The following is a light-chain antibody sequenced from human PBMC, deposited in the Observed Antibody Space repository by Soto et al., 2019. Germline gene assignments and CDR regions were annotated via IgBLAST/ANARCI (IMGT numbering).Light chain of an antibody. Sequence: DIQMTQSASSLSASVGDRVTITCQASQVISNYLNWYQQKPGKAPKLLIYDISTLEIGVPSRFSGSVSGTDFTFTITGLQPEDIATYYCQQYENLPYTFGQGIKLEI. V-gene: IGKV1-33*01. CDR2: DIS. CDR1: QVISNY. CDR3: QQYENLPYT. J-gene: IGKJ2*01.